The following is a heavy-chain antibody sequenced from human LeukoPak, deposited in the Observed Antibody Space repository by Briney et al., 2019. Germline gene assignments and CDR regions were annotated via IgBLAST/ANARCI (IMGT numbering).Heavy chain of an antibody. V-gene: IGHV4-59*01. CDR2: IYFIGST. J-gene: IGHJ5*02. CDR3: ARDRREQWLGFDP. CDR1: GGSISSYY. Sequence: PSGTLSLTCTVSGGSISSYYWSWIRQPPGKGLWWIGYIYFIGSTNYNPSPNSRVTISVDTSKNQFSLKLSSVTAADTAVYYCARDRREQWLGFDPWGQGTLVTVSS. D-gene: IGHD6-19*01.